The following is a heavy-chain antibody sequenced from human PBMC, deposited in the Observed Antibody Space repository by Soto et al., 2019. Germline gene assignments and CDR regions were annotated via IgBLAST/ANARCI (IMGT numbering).Heavy chain of an antibody. CDR3: ARCSSSWDYYYYYYMDV. J-gene: IGHJ6*03. Sequence: GGSLRLSCAASGFTFSSYSMNWVRQAPGKGLEWVSYISSSSSTIYYADSVKGRFTISRDNAKNSLYLQMNSLRAEDTAVYYCARCSSSWDYYYYYYMDVWGKGTTVTVSS. V-gene: IGHV3-48*01. D-gene: IGHD6-13*01. CDR2: ISSSSSTI. CDR1: GFTFSSYS.